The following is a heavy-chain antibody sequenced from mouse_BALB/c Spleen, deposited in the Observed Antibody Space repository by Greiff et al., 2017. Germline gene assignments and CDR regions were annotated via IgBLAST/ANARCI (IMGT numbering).Heavy chain of an antibody. CDR1: GFSLTSYG. D-gene: IGHD2-1*01. CDR2: IWAGGST. CDR3: ARDKPYGNYAWFAY. V-gene: IGHV2-9*02. J-gene: IGHJ3*01. Sequence: VMLVESGPGLVAPSQSLSITCTVSGFSLTSYGVHWVRQPPGKGLEWLGVIWAGGSTNYNSALMSRLSISKDNSKSQVFLKMNSLQTDDTAMYYCARDKPYGNYAWFAYWGQGTLVTVSA.